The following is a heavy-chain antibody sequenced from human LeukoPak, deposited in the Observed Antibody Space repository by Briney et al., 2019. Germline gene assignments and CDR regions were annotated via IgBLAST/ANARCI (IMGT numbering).Heavy chain of an antibody. V-gene: IGHV3-21*01. Sequence: GGSLRLSCAASGFTFSSYSMNWVRQAPGKGLEWVSSISSSSSYIYYADSVKGRFTISRDNAKNSLYLQMNSLRAEDTAVYYCARDPRKLGIAVAGPDPRFDYWGQGTLVTVSS. CDR3: ARDPRKLGIAVAGPDPRFDY. D-gene: IGHD6-19*01. CDR1: GFTFSSYS. J-gene: IGHJ4*02. CDR2: ISSSSSYI.